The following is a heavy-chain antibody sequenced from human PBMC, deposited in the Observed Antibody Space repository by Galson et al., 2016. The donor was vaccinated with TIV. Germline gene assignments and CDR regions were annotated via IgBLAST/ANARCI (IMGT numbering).Heavy chain of an antibody. CDR2: IGPDGNDK. J-gene: IGHJ5*02. Sequence: SLRLSCAASGFTFSRHGIHWVRHTPGTGLEWVTFIGPDGNDKSYGDSVKGRFTISRDNSMSRIYLQMNDLRLEDTAIYYCARLGRNWFDPWGQGTQVTVSS. CDR3: ARLGRNWFDP. D-gene: IGHD3-16*01. CDR1: GFTFSRHG. V-gene: IGHV3-30*02.